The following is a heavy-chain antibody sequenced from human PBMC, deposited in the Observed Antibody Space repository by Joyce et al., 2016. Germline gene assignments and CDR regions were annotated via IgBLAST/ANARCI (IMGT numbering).Heavy chain of an antibody. CDR3: SSGYSSTYYMDV. CDR1: GGSISSSTYY. CDR2: MYYIGST. V-gene: IGHV4-39*07. Sequence: QLQLQESGPGLVKPSETLSLTCTVSGGSISSSTYYWGWIRQPPGKGLEWIGSMYYIGSTYYNPSLRIRVTISVDTSKNQFSLKLSSVTATDTAVYFCSSGYSSTYYMDVWGKGTTVTVSS. D-gene: IGHD6-13*01. J-gene: IGHJ6*03.